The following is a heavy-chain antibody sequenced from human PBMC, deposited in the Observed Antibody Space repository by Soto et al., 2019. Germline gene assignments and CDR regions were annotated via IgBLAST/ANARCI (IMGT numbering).Heavy chain of an antibody. Sequence: EVQLVESGGGLVQTGGSPRLSCAASGFTLSSYSMNWVRQAPGKGLEWVSHITSSSTTTYYADSVKGRFTISRDNAKNSLYLQMNSLRAEDTAVYYCARDHYGDSTFDYWGQGTLVTVSS. J-gene: IGHJ4*02. CDR1: GFTLSSYS. D-gene: IGHD4-17*01. CDR2: ITSSSTTT. V-gene: IGHV3-48*01. CDR3: ARDHYGDSTFDY.